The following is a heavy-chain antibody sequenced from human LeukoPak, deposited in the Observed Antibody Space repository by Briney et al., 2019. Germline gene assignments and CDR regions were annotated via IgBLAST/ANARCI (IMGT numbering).Heavy chain of an antibody. CDR1: GGSISRGSYY. CDR3: AREREDQLYYYYMDV. J-gene: IGHJ6*03. D-gene: IGHD2-2*01. CDR2: IYTSGST. Sequence: SETLSLTCTVSGGSISRGSYYWSWIRQPAGKGLEWIGRIYTSGSTNYNPSLKSRVTISVDTSKNQFSLKLSSVTAADTAVYYCAREREDQLYYYYMDVWGKGTTVTVSS. V-gene: IGHV4-61*02.